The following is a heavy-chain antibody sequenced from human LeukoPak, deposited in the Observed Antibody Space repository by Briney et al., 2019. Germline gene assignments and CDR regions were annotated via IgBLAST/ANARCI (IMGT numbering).Heavy chain of an antibody. CDR2: IYNSGST. CDR1: GASISSGDYY. Sequence: ASETLSLTCTVSGASISSGDYYWSWLRQPPGKGLEWIGYIYNSGSTFYNPSLESRLTISVDTSKKQFSLKLSSVAAADTAVYYCARAKGPGAHYNWFDPWGQGTLVTVSS. D-gene: IGHD2-2*01. CDR3: ARAKGPGAHYNWFDP. J-gene: IGHJ5*02. V-gene: IGHV4-30-4*01.